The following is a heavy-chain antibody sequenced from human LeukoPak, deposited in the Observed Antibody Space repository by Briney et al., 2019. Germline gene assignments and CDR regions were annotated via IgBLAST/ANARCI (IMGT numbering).Heavy chain of an antibody. J-gene: IGHJ1*01. Sequence: PSQTLSLTCTVSGGSISSGGYYWSWIRQPPGKGLEWIGYIYYSGSSNYNPSLKSRVTISVDTSKNQFSLKLSSVTAADTAVYYCAGMTAILGAEYLQHWGQGTLVTVSS. CDR3: AGMTAILGAEYLQH. D-gene: IGHD2-21*02. V-gene: IGHV4-61*08. CDR2: IYYSGSS. CDR1: GGSISSGGYY.